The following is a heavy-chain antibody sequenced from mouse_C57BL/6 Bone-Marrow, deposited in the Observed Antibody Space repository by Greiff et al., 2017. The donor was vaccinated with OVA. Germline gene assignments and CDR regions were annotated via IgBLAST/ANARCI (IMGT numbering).Heavy chain of an antibody. Sequence: QVQLKQSGAELVRPGTSVKVSCKASGYAFTNYLIEWVKQRPGQGLEWIGVINPGSGGTNYNEKFKGKATLTADKSSSTAYMQLSSLTSEDSAVYFCAREGYCGSSRFAYWGQGTLVTVSA. V-gene: IGHV1-54*01. CDR3: AREGYCGSSRFAY. D-gene: IGHD1-1*01. CDR1: GYAFTNYL. J-gene: IGHJ3*01. CDR2: INPGSGGT.